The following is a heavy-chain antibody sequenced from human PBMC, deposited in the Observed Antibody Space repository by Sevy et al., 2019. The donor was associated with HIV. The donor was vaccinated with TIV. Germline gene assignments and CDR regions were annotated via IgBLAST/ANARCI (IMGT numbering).Heavy chain of an antibody. V-gene: IGHV3-21*01. Sequence: GGSLRLSCAASGFTFSSYRMNWVRQAPGKGLEWVSSISSSSSYIYYADSVKGRFTISRDNAKNSLYLQMNSLRAEDTAVYYCASPLDTAMVTGYWGQGTLVTVS. D-gene: IGHD5-18*01. CDR3: ASPLDTAMVTGY. J-gene: IGHJ4*02. CDR2: ISSSSSYI. CDR1: GFTFSSYR.